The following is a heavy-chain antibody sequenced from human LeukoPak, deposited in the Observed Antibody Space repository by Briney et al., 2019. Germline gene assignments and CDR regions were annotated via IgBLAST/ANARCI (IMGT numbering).Heavy chain of an antibody. V-gene: IGHV3-11*04. Sequence: GGSLRLSCAASGFTFSDYYMSWIRQAPGKGLEWVSYISSSGSTIYYADSVKGRFTISRDNAKNSLYLQMNSPRAEDTAVYYCARDRGGYYYDSSGYEEGIWFDPWGQGTLVTVSS. D-gene: IGHD3-22*01. CDR1: GFTFSDYY. J-gene: IGHJ5*02. CDR2: ISSSGSTI. CDR3: ARDRGGYYYDSSGYEEGIWFDP.